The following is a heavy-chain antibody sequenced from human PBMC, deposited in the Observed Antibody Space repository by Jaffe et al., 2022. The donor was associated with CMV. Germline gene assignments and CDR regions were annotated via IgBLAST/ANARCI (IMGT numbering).Heavy chain of an antibody. V-gene: IGHV4-39*01. J-gene: IGHJ5*02. D-gene: IGHD6-13*01. CDR1: GGSISSSSYY. Sequence: QLQLQESGPGLVKPSETLSLTCTVSGGSISSSSYYWGWIRQPPGKGLEWIGSIYYSGSTYYNPSLKSRVTISVDTSKNQFSLKLSSVTAADTAVYYCASLYSSSWYFKRPPWFDPWGQGTLVTVSS. CDR3: ASLYSSSWYFKRPPWFDP. CDR2: IYYSGST.